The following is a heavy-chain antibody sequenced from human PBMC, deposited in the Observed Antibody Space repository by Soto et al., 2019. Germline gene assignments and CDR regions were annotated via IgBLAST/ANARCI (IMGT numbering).Heavy chain of an antibody. D-gene: IGHD2-15*01. CDR3: ARVESLSEGGGSSNADY. CDR1: GGTFSSYA. J-gene: IGHJ4*02. CDR2: IIPIFGTA. V-gene: IGHV1-69*01. Sequence: QVQLVQSGAEVKKPGSSVKVSCKASGGTFSSYAISWVRQAPGQGLEWMGGIIPIFGTANYAQKFQGRVTITADESTSTAYMEPSSLRSEDTAVYYCARVESLSEGGGSSNADYWGQGTLVTVSS.